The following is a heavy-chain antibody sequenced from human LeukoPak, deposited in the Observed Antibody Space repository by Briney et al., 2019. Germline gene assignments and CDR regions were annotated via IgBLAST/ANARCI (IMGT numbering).Heavy chain of an antibody. CDR1: GFSLSTSGVG. Sequence: ESGPTLVNPTQTLTLTCTFSGFSLSTSGVGVGWIRQPPGKALEWLALIYWNDDKRYSPSLKNRLTITKDTSKNQVVLTMTNMDPVDTATYYSALDSEYSNYVGYFHHWGQGTLVTVSS. D-gene: IGHD4-11*01. J-gene: IGHJ1*01. CDR2: IYWNDDK. CDR3: ALDSEYSNYVGYFHH. V-gene: IGHV2-5*01.